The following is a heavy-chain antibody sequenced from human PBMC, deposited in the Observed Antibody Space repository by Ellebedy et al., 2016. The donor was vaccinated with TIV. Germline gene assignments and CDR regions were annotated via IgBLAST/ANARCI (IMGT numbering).Heavy chain of an antibody. Sequence: GEFLKISXAASGFTFSDAWMRWVRQAPGKGLEWVGRIKSKTDGEITDYAAPVEGRFTISRDDSKQTLYLQMNSLKTEDTAVYWCTTDLNWGQGALVTVSS. V-gene: IGHV3-15*01. CDR3: TTDLN. CDR1: GFTFSDAW. CDR2: IKSKTDGEIT. J-gene: IGHJ4*02.